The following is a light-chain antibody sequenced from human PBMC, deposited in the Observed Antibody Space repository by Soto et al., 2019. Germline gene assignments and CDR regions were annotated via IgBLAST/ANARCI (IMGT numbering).Light chain of an antibody. J-gene: IGKJ2*01. CDR1: QSVSRY. Sequence: VLTQSPGTLSLSPGERATLSCRASQSVSRYLVWYQQKPGQAPRLLIYGASSRASGIPDRFSGSGSGTDFNLTINRLGPEDSAVYYCQQFDTSQYTFGQGTKLEIK. CDR2: GAS. CDR3: QQFDTSQYT. V-gene: IGKV3-20*01.